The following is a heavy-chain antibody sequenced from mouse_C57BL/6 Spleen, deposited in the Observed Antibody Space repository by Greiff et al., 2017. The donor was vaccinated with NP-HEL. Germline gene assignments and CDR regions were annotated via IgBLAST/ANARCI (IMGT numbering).Heavy chain of an antibody. V-gene: IGHV3-1*01. J-gene: IGHJ3*01. CDR2: ISYSGST. CDR3: AREGSVVAPGFAY. D-gene: IGHD1-1*01. Sequence: DVQLQESGPGMVKPSQSLSLTCTVTGYSITSGYDWHWIRHFPGNKLEWMGYISYSGSTNYNPSLKSRISITHDTSKNHFFLKLNSVTTEDTATYYCAREGSVVAPGFAYWGQGTLVTVSA. CDR1: GYSITSGYD.